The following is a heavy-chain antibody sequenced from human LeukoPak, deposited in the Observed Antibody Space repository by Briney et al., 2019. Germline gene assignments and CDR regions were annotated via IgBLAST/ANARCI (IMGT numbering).Heavy chain of an antibody. V-gene: IGHV3-7*01. CDR1: GFTFNSYW. CDR3: ARDFYYDFWSGYSNAFDI. J-gene: IGHJ3*02. CDR2: IKQDGSEK. Sequence: PGGSLRLSCAASGFTFNSYWMSWVRQAPGKGLEWVANIKQDGSEKYYVDSVKGRFTISRDNAKNSLYLQMNSLRAKDTAVYYCARDFYYDFWSGYSNAFDIWGQGTMVTVSS. D-gene: IGHD3-3*01.